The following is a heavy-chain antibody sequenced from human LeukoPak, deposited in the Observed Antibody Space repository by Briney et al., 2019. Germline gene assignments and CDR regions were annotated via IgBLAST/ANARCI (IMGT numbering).Heavy chain of an antibody. CDR2: IYYTGTT. D-gene: IGHD3-16*01. V-gene: IGHV4-59*08. Sequence: PSETLSLTCTVSGGSISGTYSWRWIRQPPGKGLEWIGYIYYTGTTDSNPSLKSRVTISLDTSKNQFSLNLSSVTAADTAVYYCARRWVYDKRAFDAWGQGTMVTVSS. CDR3: ARRWVYDKRAFDA. CDR1: GGSISGTYS. J-gene: IGHJ3*01.